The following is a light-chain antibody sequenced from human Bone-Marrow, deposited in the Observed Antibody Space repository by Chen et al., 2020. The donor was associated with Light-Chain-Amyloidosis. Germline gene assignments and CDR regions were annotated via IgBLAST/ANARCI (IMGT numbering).Light chain of an antibody. Sequence: SYVLTQPSSVSVAPGQTATIACGGNNIGSTSVNWYQQTPGQAPLLVVYDDSDRPSGIPERLPGSNSGNTATLTISRVEAGDEADYSCQVWDRSSDRPVFGGGTKLTVL. CDR3: QVWDRSSDRPV. V-gene: IGLV3-21*02. J-gene: IGLJ3*02. CDR2: DDS. CDR1: NIGSTS.